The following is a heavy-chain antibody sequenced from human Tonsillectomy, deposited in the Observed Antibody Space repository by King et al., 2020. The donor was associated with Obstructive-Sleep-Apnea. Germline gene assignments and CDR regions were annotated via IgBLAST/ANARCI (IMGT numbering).Heavy chain of an antibody. CDR2: IYYSGST. Sequence: QLQESGPGLVKPSQTLSLTCTISGGSISSSDDYWSWIRQPPGKGLEWIWYIYYSGSTYYNPSLKSRVTISIETSKNQFSLKLTSVTVADTAVYYCARVNGVLTGYYGRLDYWGQGTLVTVSS. CDR1: GGSISSSDDY. V-gene: IGHV4-30-4*01. CDR3: ARVNGVLTGYYGRLDY. J-gene: IGHJ4*02. D-gene: IGHD3-9*01.